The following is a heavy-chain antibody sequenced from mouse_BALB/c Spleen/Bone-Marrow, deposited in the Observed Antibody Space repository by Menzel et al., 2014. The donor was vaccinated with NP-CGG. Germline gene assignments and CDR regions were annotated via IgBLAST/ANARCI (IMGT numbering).Heavy chain of an antibody. J-gene: IGHJ4*01. CDR3: ARDGNYRYAMDY. CDR2: INPSNGRT. D-gene: IGHD2-1*01. Sequence: VQLQQSVAELVKPGASVKLSCMASGFTFXSYWIHWVKRRPGQGPEWIGEINPSNGRTNYNEKFKSKATLTDDKSSSTAYMQLSSLTSEDSAVYYCARDGNYRYAMDYWGQGTSLTVSS. V-gene: IGHV1S81*02. CDR1: GFTFXSYW.